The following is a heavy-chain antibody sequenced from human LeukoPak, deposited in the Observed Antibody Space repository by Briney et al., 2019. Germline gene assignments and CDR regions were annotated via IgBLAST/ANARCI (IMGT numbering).Heavy chain of an antibody. CDR2: IYYSGST. J-gene: IGHJ4*02. D-gene: IGHD1-26*01. Sequence: SETLSLTCTVSGGSISSSSYYWGWIRQPPGKGLEWIGSIYYSGSTYYNPSLKSRVTISVGTSKNQFSLKLSSVTAADTAVYYCAREVGATSIHDYWGQGTLVTVSS. CDR1: GGSISSSSYY. V-gene: IGHV4-39*07. CDR3: AREVGATSIHDY.